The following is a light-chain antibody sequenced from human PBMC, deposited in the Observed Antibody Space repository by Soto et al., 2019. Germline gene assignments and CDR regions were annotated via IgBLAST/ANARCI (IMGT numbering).Light chain of an antibody. CDR1: QSVSSNY. V-gene: IGKV3-20*01. J-gene: IGKJ3*01. CDR3: QQYGTSLFT. Sequence: PGERATLSCRASQSVSSNYLAWYQQKPGQAPRLLIYGASSRVTGIPDRFSGSGSGTDFTLTISRLEPEDFAVYYCQQYGTSLFTFRPGTKVD. CDR2: GAS.